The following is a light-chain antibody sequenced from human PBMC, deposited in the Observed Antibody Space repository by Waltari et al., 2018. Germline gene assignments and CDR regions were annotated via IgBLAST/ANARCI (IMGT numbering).Light chain of an antibody. Sequence: SSELTQDPAVSVALGQTVRITCQGDSLRTYSVSWFLQKPGQAPALVIYGKNNRPSGFPDRFSASSSGSTASLTIIGAQAEDEADYYCHSRDSSGDVLIGGGTKLTVV. CDR3: HSRDSSGDVL. CDR2: GKN. J-gene: IGLJ2*01. V-gene: IGLV3-19*01. CDR1: SLRTYS.